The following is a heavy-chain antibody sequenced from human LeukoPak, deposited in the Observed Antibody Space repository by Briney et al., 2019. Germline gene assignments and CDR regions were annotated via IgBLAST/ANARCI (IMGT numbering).Heavy chain of an antibody. D-gene: IGHD3-22*01. V-gene: IGHV4-34*01. CDR3: ARGAYDSSGYYLRPLTY. CDR2: INHPGST. CDR1: GVSLNHYY. J-gene: IGHJ4*02. Sequence: SETLSLTCAVYGVSLNHYYWTWIRQPPGKGLEWIGEINHPGSTNYNPSLKSRVTISIDTSKSQFSLKVNSVTAADMAVYYCARGAYDSSGYYLRPLTYWGQGTLVTVSS.